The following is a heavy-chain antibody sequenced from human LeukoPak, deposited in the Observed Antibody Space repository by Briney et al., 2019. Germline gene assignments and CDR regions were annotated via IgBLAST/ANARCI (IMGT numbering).Heavy chain of an antibody. CDR1: GFSFSSYV. J-gene: IGHJ4*02. CDR3: ARAEADSSVDY. D-gene: IGHD3-22*01. V-gene: IGHV3-23*01. CDR2: VSGSGGST. Sequence: GGSLRLSCAASGFSFSSYVMSWVRQAPGKGLEWVSAVSGSGGSTYSADSVKGRFTISRDNAKNSLYLQMNSLRAEDTAVYYCARAEADSSVDYWGQGTLVTVSS.